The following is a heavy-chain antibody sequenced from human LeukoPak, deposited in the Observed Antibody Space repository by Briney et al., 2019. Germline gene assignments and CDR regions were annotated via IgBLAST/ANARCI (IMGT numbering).Heavy chain of an antibody. CDR2: ISGSGGST. CDR3: AKDPNHYYDSSGYDY. D-gene: IGHD3-22*01. Sequence: GGSLRLSCAASGFTFSSYAMSWVRQAPGKGLEWVSAISGSGGSTYYADSVKGRFTISRDNSKNTLYLQMKSLRAEDTAGYYCAKDPNHYYDSSGYDYWGQGTLVTVSS. J-gene: IGHJ4*02. CDR1: GFTFSSYA. V-gene: IGHV3-23*01.